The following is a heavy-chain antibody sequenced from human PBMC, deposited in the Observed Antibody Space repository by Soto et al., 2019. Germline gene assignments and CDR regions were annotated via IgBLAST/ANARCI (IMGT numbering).Heavy chain of an antibody. Sequence: GGSLRLSCAASGFTFSDYGMHWVRQAPGEGLQWVAVIWFDGSTYYADSVKGRFTISRDNSKNTLYLQMNSLRAEDTAVYYCARVSGSGYYYGMDVWGQGTTVTVSS. CDR3: ARVSGSGYYYGMDV. CDR2: IWFDGST. CDR1: GFTFSDYG. J-gene: IGHJ6*02. V-gene: IGHV3-33*01. D-gene: IGHD3-10*01.